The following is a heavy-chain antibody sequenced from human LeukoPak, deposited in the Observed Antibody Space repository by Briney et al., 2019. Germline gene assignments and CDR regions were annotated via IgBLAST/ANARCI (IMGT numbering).Heavy chain of an antibody. D-gene: IGHD6-13*01. V-gene: IGHV1-18*01. CDR2: ISAYNGNT. CDR1: GYIFTNYG. Sequence: ASVKVSCKASGYIFTNYGISWMRQAPGQGLEWMGWISAYNGNTNYAQKLQGRVTMTTDTSTSTAYMELRSLRSDDTAVYYCAREISGVAAAGDTGWFDPWGQGTLVTVSS. J-gene: IGHJ5*02. CDR3: AREISGVAAAGDTGWFDP.